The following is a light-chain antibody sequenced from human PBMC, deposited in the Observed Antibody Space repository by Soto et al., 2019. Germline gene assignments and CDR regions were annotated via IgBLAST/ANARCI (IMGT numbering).Light chain of an antibody. CDR2: DAS. V-gene: IGKV3-15*01. CDR3: QQYNNWPPT. CDR1: QSVRSN. J-gene: IGKJ5*01. Sequence: ELVLTQSPGTLSLSPGERATFSCRASQSVRSNLAWYQQKPGQAPRLLIYDASTRAPGIPARFSGSGSGTELTLTISSLQSDDFAVYHCQQYNNWPPTFGHGTRLEIK.